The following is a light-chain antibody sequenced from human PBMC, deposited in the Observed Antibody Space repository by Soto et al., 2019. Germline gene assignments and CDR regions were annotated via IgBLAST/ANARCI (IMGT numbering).Light chain of an antibody. CDR3: QQYYSYLPIT. CDR1: QGISSY. CDR2: AAS. Sequence: AIRMTQSPSSLSASTGDRVTITCRASQGISSYLAWYQQKPGKAPKLLIYAASTLQSGVPSRFSGSGSGTDFTLTISGLQSDDFATHYCQQYYSYLPITFGQGTRVEIK. J-gene: IGKJ5*01. V-gene: IGKV1-8*01.